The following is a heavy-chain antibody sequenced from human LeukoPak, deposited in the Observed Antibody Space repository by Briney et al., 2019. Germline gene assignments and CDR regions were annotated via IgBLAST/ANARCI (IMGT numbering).Heavy chain of an antibody. CDR3: AREIANCINGVCPPAGNFDY. V-gene: IGHV4-4*07. D-gene: IGHD2-8*01. CDR1: GGSVSNYY. CDR2: IYSCGST. J-gene: IGHJ4*02. Sequence: SETLSLTCTVSGGSVSNYYWSWIRQPAGKGLEWIGRIYSCGSTNYKPSLKSRVTISVDKSKNQFSLKLSSVTAADTAVYYCAREIANCINGVCPPAGNFDYWGQGTLVTVSS.